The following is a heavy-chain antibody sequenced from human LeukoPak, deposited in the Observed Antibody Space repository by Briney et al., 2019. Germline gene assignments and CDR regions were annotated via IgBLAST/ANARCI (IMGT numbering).Heavy chain of an antibody. CDR2: ISYDGSNK. Sequence: PGRSLRLSCAASGFTFSSYAMHWVRQAPGKGLEWVAVISYDGSNKYYADSVKGRFTISRDNSKNTLYLQMNSLRAEDTAVYYCARDSGSYYAFDIWGQGTMVTVFS. J-gene: IGHJ3*02. V-gene: IGHV3-30-3*01. CDR3: ARDSGSYYAFDI. CDR1: GFTFSSYA. D-gene: IGHD1-26*01.